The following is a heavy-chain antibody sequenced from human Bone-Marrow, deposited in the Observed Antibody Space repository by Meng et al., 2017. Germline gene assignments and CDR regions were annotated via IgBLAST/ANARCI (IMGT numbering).Heavy chain of an antibody. Sequence: QVQLQNWGAVLFKPSETLSLTCAVYGGYFSGYYWSWIRQPTGKGLEWIGEINHSGSTNYNPSLKSRVTISVDTSKNQFSLKLSSVTTADSAVYYCARRDCSGGSCYSRRGSWFDPWGQGTLVTVSS. CDR2: INHSGST. J-gene: IGHJ5*02. CDR3: ARRDCSGGSCYSRRGSWFDP. CDR1: GGYFSGYY. D-gene: IGHD2-15*01. V-gene: IGHV4-34*01.